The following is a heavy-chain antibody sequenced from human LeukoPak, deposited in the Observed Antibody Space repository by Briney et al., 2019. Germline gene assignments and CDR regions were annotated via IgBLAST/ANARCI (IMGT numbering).Heavy chain of an antibody. CDR1: GFTFDDYA. D-gene: IGHD3-16*01. J-gene: IGHJ4*02. V-gene: IGHV3-30*18. CDR2: ISKDGSYK. Sequence: GRSLRLSCAASGFTFDDYAMHWVRQAPGKGLEWVALISKDGSYKYYADSVKGRFTISRDNSNHTLFLHMNSLTTEDTAVFYRAKPPRWKGDMDYGAQETGVTVPS. CDR3: AKPPRWKGDMDY.